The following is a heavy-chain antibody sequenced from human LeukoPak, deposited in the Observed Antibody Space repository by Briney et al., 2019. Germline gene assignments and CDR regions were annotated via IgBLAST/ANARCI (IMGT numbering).Heavy chain of an antibody. V-gene: IGHV5-51*01. CDR1: GYSFTSYW. D-gene: IGHD3-16*01. CDR2: IYPGDSDT. CDR3: SRQGGTDAFDI. Sequence: GESLKISCQGSGYSFTSYWIGWVRQMPGKGLEWMGFIYPGDSDTKYSPSFQGQVTISADKSITTAYLQWSSLKASDTAMYYCSRQGGTDAFDIWGQGTMVTVSS. J-gene: IGHJ3*02.